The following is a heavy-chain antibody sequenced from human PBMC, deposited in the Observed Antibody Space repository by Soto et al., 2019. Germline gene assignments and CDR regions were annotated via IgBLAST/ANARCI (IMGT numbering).Heavy chain of an antibody. Sequence: GSLRLSCAASGFTFSSYEMNWVRQAPGKGLEWVSYISSSGSTIYYADSVKGRFTISRDNAKNSLYLQMNSLRAEDTAVYYCARDRGHTDFDYWGQGTLVTVSS. CDR1: GFTFSSYE. J-gene: IGHJ4*02. CDR3: ARDRGHTDFDY. CDR2: ISSSGSTI. V-gene: IGHV3-48*03. D-gene: IGHD3-10*01.